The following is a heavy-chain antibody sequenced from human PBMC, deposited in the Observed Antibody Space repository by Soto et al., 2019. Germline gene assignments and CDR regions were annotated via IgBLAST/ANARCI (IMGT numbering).Heavy chain of an antibody. Sequence: QVELVESGGGVVQPGRSLRLSCAASGFTFSSYAMHWVRQAPGKGLEWVAVISYDGSNKYYADSVKGRFTISRDNSKNTLXXXXXXXXXXXXXXXXXXXXXXXXIAARTLGYWGQGTLVTVSS. D-gene: IGHD6-6*01. CDR3: XXXXXXXIAARTLGY. J-gene: IGHJ4*02. CDR1: GFTFSSYA. V-gene: IGHV3-30-3*01. CDR2: ISYDGSNK.